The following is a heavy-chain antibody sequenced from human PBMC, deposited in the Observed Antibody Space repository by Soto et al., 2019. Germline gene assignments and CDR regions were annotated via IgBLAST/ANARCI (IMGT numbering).Heavy chain of an antibody. V-gene: IGHV4-31*03. D-gene: IGHD3-9*01. J-gene: IGHJ6*03. Sequence: SETLSLTCTVSGGSISSGGYYWSWIRQHPGKGLEWIGYIYYSGSTYYNPSLKSRVTISVDTSKNQFSLKLSSVTAADTAVYYCASDRYIVWSHETDYYMDVWGKGTTVTVSS. CDR1: GGSISSGGYY. CDR2: IYYSGST. CDR3: ASDRYIVWSHETDYYMDV.